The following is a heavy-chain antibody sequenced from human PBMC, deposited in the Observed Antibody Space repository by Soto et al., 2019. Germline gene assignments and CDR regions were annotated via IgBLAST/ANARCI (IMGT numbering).Heavy chain of an antibody. V-gene: IGHV3-7*03. CDR1: GFTFSSYW. Sequence: SVRLSCAASGFTFSSYWMSWVRQAPGKGLEWVANIKQDGSEKYYVDSVKGRFTISRDNAKNSLYLQMNSLRAEDTAVYYCARDSWKYCSSTSCYGGDYWGQGTLVTVSS. CDR2: IKQDGSEK. J-gene: IGHJ4*02. CDR3: ARDSWKYCSSTSCYGGDY. D-gene: IGHD2-2*01.